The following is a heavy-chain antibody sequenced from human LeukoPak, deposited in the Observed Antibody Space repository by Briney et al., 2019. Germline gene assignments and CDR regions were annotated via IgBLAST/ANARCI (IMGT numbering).Heavy chain of an antibody. CDR3: ARVRWGGVFDY. Sequence: SETLSLTCTVSGGSISSYYWSWIRQPPGKGLEWIGYIYYSGSTSYNPSLKSRVTISVDTSKNQFSLKLSSVTAADTAVYYCARVRWGGVFDYWGQGTLVTVSS. CDR2: IYYSGST. D-gene: IGHD7-27*01. CDR1: GGSISSYY. J-gene: IGHJ4*02. V-gene: IGHV4-59*01.